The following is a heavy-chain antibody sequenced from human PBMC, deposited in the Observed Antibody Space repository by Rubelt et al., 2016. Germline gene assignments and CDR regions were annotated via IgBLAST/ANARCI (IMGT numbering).Heavy chain of an antibody. J-gene: IGHJ4*02. D-gene: IGHD4-11*01. CDR2: ISSSSSYI. CDR3: ARGYSKIFDY. Sequence: APGKGLEWVSSISSSSSYIYYADSVKGRFTIARDNAKNSLYLQMNSLRAEDTSVYYCARGYSKIFDYWGQGTLVTVSS. V-gene: IGHV3-21*01.